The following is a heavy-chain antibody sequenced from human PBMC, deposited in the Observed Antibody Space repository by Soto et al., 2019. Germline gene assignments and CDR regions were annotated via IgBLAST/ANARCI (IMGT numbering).Heavy chain of an antibody. CDR1: GFRFSDYY. D-gene: IGHD3-10*02. CDR3: ARSGDNYNVIDF. V-gene: IGHV3-11*06. CDR2: SSNSGTYT. J-gene: IGHJ4*02. Sequence: GGSLRLSCEASGFRFSDYYMSWIRQAPGKGLEWLSYSSNSGTYTRYADSVKGRFSISRDNAKNSLYLQINSLRGEDTAIYYCARSGDNYNVIDFWGKGTPVAVSS.